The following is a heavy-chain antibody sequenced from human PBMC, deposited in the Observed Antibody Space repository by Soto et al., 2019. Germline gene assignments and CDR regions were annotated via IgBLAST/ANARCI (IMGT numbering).Heavy chain of an antibody. CDR3: AKDLGVVVAATGGGFDY. D-gene: IGHD2-15*01. CDR1: GFTFSSYA. Sequence: GGSLRLSCAASGFTFSSYAMSWVRQAPGKGLEWVSAISGSGGSTYYADSVKGRFTISRDNSKNTLYLQMNSLRAEDTAVYYCAKDLGVVVAATGGGFDYWGQGTLVTVSS. CDR2: ISGSGGST. J-gene: IGHJ4*02. V-gene: IGHV3-23*01.